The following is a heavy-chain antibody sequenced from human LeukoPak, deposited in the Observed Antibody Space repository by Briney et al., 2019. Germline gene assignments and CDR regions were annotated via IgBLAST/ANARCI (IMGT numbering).Heavy chain of an antibody. J-gene: IGHJ6*03. V-gene: IGHV3-72*01. CDR3: ARETYVHSYYYYMDV. CDR2: TRNKANSYTT. CDR1: GFTFSDHY. Sequence: GGSLRLSCAASGFTFSDHYMDWVRQAPGKGLEWVGRTRNKANSYTTEYAASVKGRFNISRDDSKNSVYLQMNSLKTEDTAMYYCARETYVHSYYYYMDVWGKGATVTVSS. D-gene: IGHD3-16*01.